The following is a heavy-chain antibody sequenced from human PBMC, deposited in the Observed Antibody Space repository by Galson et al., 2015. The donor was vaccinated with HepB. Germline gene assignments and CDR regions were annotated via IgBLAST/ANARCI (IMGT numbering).Heavy chain of an antibody. CDR2: VSNSGNTV. D-gene: IGHD6-13*01. V-gene: IGHV3-48*03. CDR1: GFTFSTYD. J-gene: IGHJ4*02. CDR3: VRDRASAGWGY. Sequence: SLRLSCAASGFTFSTYDMNWVRQAAGKGLGWVSYVSNSGNTVYYADSVKGRFTISRDNAENSLFLQMDSLRAEDTAIYYCVRDRASAGWGYWGQGTLVTVSS.